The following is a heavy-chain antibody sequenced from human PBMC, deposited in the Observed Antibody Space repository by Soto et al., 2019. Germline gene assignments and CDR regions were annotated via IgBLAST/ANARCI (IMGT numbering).Heavy chain of an antibody. J-gene: IGHJ4*02. V-gene: IGHV3-66*01. D-gene: IGHD3-3*01. CDR1: GFTVTNLY. CDR3: ARDTFGGAYDFCH. CDR2: ISSGGST. Sequence: EVQLVESGGGLVRPGGSLRLSCAASGFTVTNLYMTWVRQAPGKGLEWVSVISSGGSTYYADYVKGRFTISRDNSKNTLYLEMICLRAGDTAVYYCARDTFGGAYDFCHWGQGTLVTVSS.